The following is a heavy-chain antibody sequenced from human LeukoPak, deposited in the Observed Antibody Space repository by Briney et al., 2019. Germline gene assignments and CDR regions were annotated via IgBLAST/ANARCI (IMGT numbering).Heavy chain of an antibody. CDR2: ISGRDSNT. D-gene: IGHD2-8*01. CDR3: AREGGAGGTIDY. J-gene: IGHJ4*02. Sequence: GSLRLSCAASGFTFSSFGISWVRQAPGKGLEWVSTISGRDSNTYYADSVNGRFTVSRDNSKNTLYLQMNSLRAEDTAVYYCAREGGAGGTIDYWGQGTLVTVSS. CDR1: GFTFSSFG. V-gene: IGHV3-23*01.